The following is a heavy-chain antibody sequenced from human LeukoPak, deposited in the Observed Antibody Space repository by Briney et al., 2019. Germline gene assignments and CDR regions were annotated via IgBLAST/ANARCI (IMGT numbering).Heavy chain of an antibody. J-gene: IGHJ4*02. CDR3: ARDWNRYAY. Sequence: SETLSLTCTVSGGSISSCTYSWGWIRQPLGKGLEWIGSISCSGSTYYNPSLKSRVTISVDTSKNQFSLYLDSVTAADTAVYYCARDWNRYAYWGQGTLVTVSS. D-gene: IGHD1-1*01. V-gene: IGHV4-39*07. CDR2: ISCSGST. CDR1: GGSISSCTYS.